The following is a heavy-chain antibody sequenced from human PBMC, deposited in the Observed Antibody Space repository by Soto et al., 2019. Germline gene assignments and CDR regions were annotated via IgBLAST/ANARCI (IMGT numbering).Heavy chain of an antibody. Sequence: SETLSLTCTVSGGSISSGGYYWSWIRQHPGKGLEWIGYIYYSGSTYYNPSLKSRVTISVDTSKNQFSLKLSSVAAADTAVYYCARDLTAAGYFDYWGQGTLVTVSS. J-gene: IGHJ4*02. CDR2: IYYSGST. V-gene: IGHV4-31*03. CDR1: GGSISSGGYY. D-gene: IGHD6-13*01. CDR3: ARDLTAAGYFDY.